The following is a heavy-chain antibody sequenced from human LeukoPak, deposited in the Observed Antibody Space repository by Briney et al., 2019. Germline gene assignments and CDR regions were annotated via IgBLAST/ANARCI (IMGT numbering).Heavy chain of an antibody. Sequence: SETLSLTCTVSGGSISSYYWSWIRQPPGKGLEWIGYIYYSGSTNYNPSLKSRVTISVDTSKNQFSLKLSSVTAADTAVYYCARMRPARYNWNYLTGGFDYWGQGTLVTVSS. CDR2: IYYSGST. J-gene: IGHJ4*02. CDR3: ARMRPARYNWNYLTGGFDY. CDR1: GGSISSYY. V-gene: IGHV4-59*08. D-gene: IGHD1-7*01.